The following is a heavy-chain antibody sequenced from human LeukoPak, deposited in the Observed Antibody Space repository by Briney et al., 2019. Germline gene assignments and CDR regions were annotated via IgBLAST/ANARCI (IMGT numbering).Heavy chain of an antibody. J-gene: IGHJ4*02. CDR2: IWYDGSNK. CDR1: GFTFSSYG. D-gene: IGHD3-10*01. V-gene: IGHV3-33*01. CDR3: ARDSRYGSGSYFNY. Sequence: GGSLRLSCAASGFTFSSYGMHWVRQAPGKGLEWAAVIWYDGSNKYYADSVKGRFTISRDNSKNTLYLQMNSLRAEDTAVYYCARDSRYGSGSYFNYWGQGTLVTVSS.